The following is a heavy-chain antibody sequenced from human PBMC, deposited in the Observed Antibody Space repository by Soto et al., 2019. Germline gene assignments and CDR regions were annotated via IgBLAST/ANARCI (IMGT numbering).Heavy chain of an antibody. CDR2: IYYSGST. Sequence: NPSETLSLTCTVSGGSISSYDWSWIRQPPGKGLEWIGYIYYSGSTNYNPSLKSRVTISVDTSKNQFSLKLSSVTAADTAVYYCAITSGYYPGRFDYWGQGTLVTVSS. D-gene: IGHD3-22*01. V-gene: IGHV4-59*01. CDR1: GGSISSYD. CDR3: AITSGYYPGRFDY. J-gene: IGHJ4*02.